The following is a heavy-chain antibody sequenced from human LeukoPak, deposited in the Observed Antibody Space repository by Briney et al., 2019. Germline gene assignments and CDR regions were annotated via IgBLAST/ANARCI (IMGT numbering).Heavy chain of an antibody. V-gene: IGHV4-4*07. CDR3: ARDINSGYDSGFDY. CDR1: GGSISSYY. CDR2: IYTSGST. D-gene: IGHD5-12*01. Sequence: PSETLSLTCTVSGGSISSYYWSWIRQPAGKGLEWIGRIYTSGSTNYNPSLKSRVTMSVDTSKNQFSLKLSSVTAADTAVYHCARDINSGYDSGFDYWGQGTLVTVSS. J-gene: IGHJ4*02.